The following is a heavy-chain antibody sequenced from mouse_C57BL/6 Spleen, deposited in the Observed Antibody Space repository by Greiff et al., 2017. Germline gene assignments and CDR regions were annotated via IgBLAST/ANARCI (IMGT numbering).Heavy chain of an antibody. V-gene: IGHV1-52*01. Sequence: QVQLKQPGAELVRPGSSVKLSCKASGYTFTSYWMHWVKQRPIQGLEWIGNIDPSDSETHYNQKFKDKATLTVDKSSSTAYMQLSSLTSEDSAVYYCARDGNYVFFDYWGQGTTLTVSS. CDR2: IDPSDSET. J-gene: IGHJ2*01. CDR1: GYTFTSYW. CDR3: ARDGNYVFFDY. D-gene: IGHD2-1*01.